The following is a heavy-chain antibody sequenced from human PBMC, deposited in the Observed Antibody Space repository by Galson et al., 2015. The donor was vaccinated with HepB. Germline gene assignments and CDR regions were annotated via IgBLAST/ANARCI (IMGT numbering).Heavy chain of an antibody. Sequence: SPRLSCAASGFTFSTYAMSWVRQAPGKGLEWVSGISGIDGSTYYADSVKGRFTISRDNSKNTLFLRMNSLRADDTAVYYCARQLAIDYWGQGTLVTVSS. CDR3: ARQLAIDY. J-gene: IGHJ4*02. CDR1: GFTFSTYA. V-gene: IGHV3-23*01. D-gene: IGHD5-12*01. CDR2: ISGIDGST.